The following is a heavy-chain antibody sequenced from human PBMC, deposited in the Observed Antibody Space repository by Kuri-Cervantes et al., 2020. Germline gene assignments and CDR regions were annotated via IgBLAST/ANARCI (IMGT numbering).Heavy chain of an antibody. CDR1: GDSISSKSFY. V-gene: IGHV4-39*07. CDR2: VYYSGST. J-gene: IGHJ5*02. D-gene: IGHD4-17*01. Sequence: SETLSLTCSVSGDSISSKSFYWGWIRQPPGKGLEWIGSVYYSGSTYYNPSLKSRVTISIDTSKNQFSLRLSSVTAADTAVYYCARGLGDYVGWFDPWGQGTLVTVSS. CDR3: ARGLGDYVGWFDP.